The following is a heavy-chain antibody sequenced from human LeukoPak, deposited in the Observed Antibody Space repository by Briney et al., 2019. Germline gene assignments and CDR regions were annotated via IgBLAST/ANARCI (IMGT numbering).Heavy chain of an antibody. J-gene: IGHJ4*02. V-gene: IGHV4-38-2*02. CDR1: GYSISSGYY. D-gene: IGHD3-10*02. CDR2: IYHSGST. Sequence: SETLSLTCTVSGYSISSGYYWGCIRQPPGKGLEWIGSIYHSGSTYYNPSLKSRVTISVDTSKNQFSLKLSSVTAADTAVYYCARSYVGFDYWGQGTLVTVSS. CDR3: ARSYVGFDY.